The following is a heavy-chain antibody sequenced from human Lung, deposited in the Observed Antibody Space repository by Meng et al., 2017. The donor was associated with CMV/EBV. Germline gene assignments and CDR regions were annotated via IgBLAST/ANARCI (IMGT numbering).Heavy chain of an antibody. V-gene: IGHV3-30*02. D-gene: IGHD1-1*01. CDR2: IWFDGSSK. J-gene: IGHJ4*02. Sequence: QVRLVGAGGGGVQPGGSLGPSCGASGLSTYGMHWVRQVPGKGLEWVAFIWFDGSSKYYADSVKGRFSISRDNSKNTLYLQMNSLRPEDTGVYYCAKDGKSGGYFDYWGQGTLVTVSS. CDR1: GLSTYG. CDR3: AKDGKSGGYFDY.